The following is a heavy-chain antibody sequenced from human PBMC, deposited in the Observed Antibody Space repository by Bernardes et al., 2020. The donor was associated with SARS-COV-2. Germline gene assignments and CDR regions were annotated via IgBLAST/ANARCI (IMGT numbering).Heavy chain of an antibody. CDR2: ISSDATNQ. CDR1: GFTFSNYG. Sequence: GGSLRLSCAASGFTFSNYGMHWVRQAPGKGLEWVALISSDATNQYYADSVKGRFTVSRDNSRDTLYLQMNSLRADDSAVYYCARDSVIATATPNWFDPWGQGTLVTVSS. J-gene: IGHJ5*02. CDR3: ARDSVIATATPNWFDP. V-gene: IGHV3-30*03. D-gene: IGHD6-25*01.